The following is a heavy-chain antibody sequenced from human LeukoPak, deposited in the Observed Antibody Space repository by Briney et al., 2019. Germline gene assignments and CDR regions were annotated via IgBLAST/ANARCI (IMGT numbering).Heavy chain of an antibody. CDR1: GFTFSAYA. Sequence: PGGSLRVSCSASGFTFSAYAMYWVRQAPGEGLEYVSGISSNGGSSFYADSVKGRFTISRDNSKNTLYLQMSSLRAEDTAVYYCVKITSVTGGDCWGQGTRLTVSS. D-gene: IGHD1-1*01. CDR3: VKITSVTGGDC. V-gene: IGHV3-64D*09. J-gene: IGHJ4*02. CDR2: ISSNGGSS.